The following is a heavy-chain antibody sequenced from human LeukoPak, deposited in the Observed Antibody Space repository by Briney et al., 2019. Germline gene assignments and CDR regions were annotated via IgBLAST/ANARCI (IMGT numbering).Heavy chain of an antibody. V-gene: IGHV4-4*07. CDR3: TREPVP. D-gene: IGHD6-19*01. J-gene: IGHJ4*02. CDR2: IYAGGAA. CDR1: GGSISNYY. Sequence: SETLSLTCTVSGGSISNYYWGWIRQPAGKGLEWIGRIYAGGAASYNPSLKSRVTMSADMSKNQLSLKLTSVTAADTAVYYCTREPVPWGQGTLVTVSS.